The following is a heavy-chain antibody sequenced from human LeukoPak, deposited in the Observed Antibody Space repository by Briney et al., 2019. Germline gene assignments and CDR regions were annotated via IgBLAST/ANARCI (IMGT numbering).Heavy chain of an antibody. CDR3: TARGPDSDSSVAY. J-gene: IGHJ4*02. CDR1: GFTFSSYS. CDR2: ISSSSSTI. Sequence: PGGSLRLSCAASGFTFSSYSMNWVRQAPGKGLEWVSYISSSSSTIYYADSVKGRFTISRDNSKNTLYLQMNSLRAEDTAVYYCTARGPDSDSSVAYWGQGTLVTVSS. D-gene: IGHD1-26*01. V-gene: IGHV3-48*01.